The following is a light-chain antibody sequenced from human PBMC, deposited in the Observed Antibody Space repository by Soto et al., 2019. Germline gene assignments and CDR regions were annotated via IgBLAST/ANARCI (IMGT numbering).Light chain of an antibody. CDR1: SSNIGAGYD. CDR2: GNS. J-gene: IGLJ2*01. Sequence: QSVLTQPPSVSGAPGQRVTISCTGSSSNIGAGYDVHWYQQLPGTAPKLLIYGNSNRLSGVPDRFSGSKSGTSASLAITGLQAEDEAEDYCQSYDSSLGGSVFGGGTKLTVL. V-gene: IGLV1-40*01. CDR3: QSYDSSLGGSV.